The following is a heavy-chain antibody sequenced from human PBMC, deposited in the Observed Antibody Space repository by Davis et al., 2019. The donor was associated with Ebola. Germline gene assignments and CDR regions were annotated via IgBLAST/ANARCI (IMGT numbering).Heavy chain of an antibody. D-gene: IGHD3-9*01. CDR1: GFKFGYYW. Sequence: PGGSLRLSCAASGFKFGYYWMSWVRQAPGKGLEWVANINEDGSEKNYVDSVKGRFTISRDNAKNSMYLQMSSLSAEDMAVYYCGRDRYFDWLIPQHYDYGRDVWGQGTTVTVSS. CDR3: GRDRYFDWLIPQHYDYGRDV. V-gene: IGHV3-7*01. J-gene: IGHJ6*02. CDR2: INEDGSEK.